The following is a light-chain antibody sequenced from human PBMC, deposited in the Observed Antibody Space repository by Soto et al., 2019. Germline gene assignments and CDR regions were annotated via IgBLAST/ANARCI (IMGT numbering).Light chain of an antibody. CDR2: SAS. CDR3: QQCNSFQLT. V-gene: IGKV1-12*01. J-gene: IGKJ5*01. Sequence: DIHMTQSPSSVSASVGDRVTITCRASQNIYNWLAWYQQKPGKAPHLLIYSASTLQNGVPSRFSRSGSGTDFTLTISSQQPEDFANYYCQQCNSFQLTFGQETRMQIK. CDR1: QNIYNW.